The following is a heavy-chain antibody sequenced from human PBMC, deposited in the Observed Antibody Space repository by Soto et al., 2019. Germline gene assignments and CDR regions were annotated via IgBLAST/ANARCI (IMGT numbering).Heavy chain of an antibody. J-gene: IGHJ5*02. CDR1: DFSVTNAW. CDR3: TTYLYCSSTSCYPENWFDP. V-gene: IGHV3-15*01. D-gene: IGHD2-2*01. Sequence: EVQLVESGGGLVKPGGSLRLSCAASDFSVTNAWMSWVRQAPGKGLEWVGSIKSKSDGGTTDYAAPVKGRFTISREDSKHTLYLQMNSLKTEDTAVYYCTTYLYCSSTSCYPENWFDPWGQGTLVTVSS. CDR2: IKSKSDGGTT.